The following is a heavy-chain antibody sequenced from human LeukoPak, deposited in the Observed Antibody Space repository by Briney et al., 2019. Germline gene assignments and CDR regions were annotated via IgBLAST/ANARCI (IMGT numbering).Heavy chain of an antibody. J-gene: IGHJ4*02. V-gene: IGHV3-23*01. CDR2: ISGSGGST. CDR3: AKEESIVGPTYPDY. D-gene: IGHD1-26*01. Sequence: GGSLRLSCAASGFTFSNYAMSWVRQAPGKGLEWVSVISGSGGSTDYADSVKGRFTISRDNSKNTLYLQMNSLRAEDTAVYYCAKEESIVGPTYPDYWGQGTLVTVSS. CDR1: GFTFSNYA.